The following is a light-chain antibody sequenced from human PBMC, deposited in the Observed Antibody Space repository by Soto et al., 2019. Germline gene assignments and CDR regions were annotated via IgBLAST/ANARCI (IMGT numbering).Light chain of an antibody. CDR3: MQATHWPWT. Sequence: DVVMTQPPLSLPVTLGQPASISCRSSQSLVSSNGNTFLIWFQQRPGQSPRRLIYKVSNRDSAVPDRFTGSGSGADFTLEISRVEAEDVGVYYCMQATHWPWTFGQGTKVEIK. J-gene: IGKJ1*01. CDR2: KVS. CDR1: QSLVSSNGNTF. V-gene: IGKV2-30*01.